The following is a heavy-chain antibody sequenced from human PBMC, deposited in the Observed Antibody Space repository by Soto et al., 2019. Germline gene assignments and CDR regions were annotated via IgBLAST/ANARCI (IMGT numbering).Heavy chain of an antibody. CDR1: GGSISSGDYY. D-gene: IGHD5-12*01. CDR3: ARYEWLRSYGIDV. Sequence: SETLPLTCTVSGGSISSGDYYWSWIRQPPGKGLEWIGYIYYSGSTYYNPSLKSRVTISVDTSKNQFSLKLSSVTAADTAVYYCARYEWLRSYGIDVWGQGTTVTVSS. CDR2: IYYSGST. J-gene: IGHJ6*02. V-gene: IGHV4-30-4*01.